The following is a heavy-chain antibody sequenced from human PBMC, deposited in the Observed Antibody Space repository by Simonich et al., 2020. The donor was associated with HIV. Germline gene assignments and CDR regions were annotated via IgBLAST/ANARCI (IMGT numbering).Heavy chain of an antibody. V-gene: IGHV4-34*01. D-gene: IGHD5-18*01. Sequence: QVQLQQWGAGLLKPSETLSLTCAVYGGSFSGYYWSWIRQPPGKGLEWIGEINHSGSTIYNPSLKSRGTISVDTSKNQFSLKLRSVTAADTAVFYCARRRIQLWLLALDIWGQGTMVTVSS. CDR1: GGSFSGYY. CDR3: ARRRIQLWLLALDI. CDR2: INHSGST. J-gene: IGHJ3*02.